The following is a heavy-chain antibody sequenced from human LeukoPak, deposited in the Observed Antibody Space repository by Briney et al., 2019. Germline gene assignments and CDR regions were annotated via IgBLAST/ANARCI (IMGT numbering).Heavy chain of an antibody. J-gene: IGHJ4*02. D-gene: IGHD5-18*01. CDR1: GGTFSSYA. V-gene: IGHV1-69*13. CDR3: ARDGYSYGNVDY. CDR2: IIPIFGTA. Sequence: SVKVSCKSSGGTFSSYAISWVRQAPGQGLDWMGGIIPIFGTANYAQKFQGRVTITADESTSTAYMELSSLRSEDTAVYYCARDGYSYGNVDYWGQGTLVTVSS.